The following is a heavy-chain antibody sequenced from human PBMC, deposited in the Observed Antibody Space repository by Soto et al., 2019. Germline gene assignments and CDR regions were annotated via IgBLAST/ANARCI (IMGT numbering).Heavy chain of an antibody. Sequence: EVQLVESGGGLVQPGGSLRLSCAASGYTFSYFWMHWVRQVPGKGLMWVSRINGEGTITNYADSVKGRFTISRDNAKNPLFLQRNRLRAEDTAVYYCTKDTFGAEDYWGQGTLVAVSS. CDR1: GYTFSYFW. D-gene: IGHD3-16*01. J-gene: IGHJ4*02. V-gene: IGHV3-74*01. CDR3: TKDTFGAEDY. CDR2: INGEGTIT.